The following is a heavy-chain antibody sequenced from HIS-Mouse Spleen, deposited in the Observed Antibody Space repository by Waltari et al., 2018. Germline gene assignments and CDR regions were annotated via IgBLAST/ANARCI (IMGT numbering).Heavy chain of an antibody. V-gene: IGHV4-39*07. D-gene: IGHD6-13*01. Sequence: QLQLQESGPGLVKPSETLSLTCPVSGGSISSRSYYWGWIRQPPGKGLEGIGSIYYSGSTYYNPSLKSRVTISVDTSKNQFSLKLSSVTAADTAVYYCAREIPYSSSWYDWYFDLWGRGTLVTVSS. CDR2: IYYSGST. CDR1: GGSISSRSYY. J-gene: IGHJ2*01. CDR3: AREIPYSSSWYDWYFDL.